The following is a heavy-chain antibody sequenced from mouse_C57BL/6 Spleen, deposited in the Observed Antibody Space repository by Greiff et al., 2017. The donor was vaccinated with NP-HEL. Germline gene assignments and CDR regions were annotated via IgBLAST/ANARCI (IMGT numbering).Heavy chain of an antibody. V-gene: IGHV1-64*01. CDR2: IHPNSGST. J-gene: IGHJ2*01. CDR1: GYTFTSYW. CDR3: ARSRDGYYDY. Sequence: VKLQQPGAELVKPGASVKLSCKASGYTFTSYWMHWVKQRPGQGLEWIGMIHPNSGSTNYNEKFKSKATLTVDKSSSTAYMQLSSLTSEDSAVYYCARSRDGYYDYWGQGTTLTVSS. D-gene: IGHD2-3*01.